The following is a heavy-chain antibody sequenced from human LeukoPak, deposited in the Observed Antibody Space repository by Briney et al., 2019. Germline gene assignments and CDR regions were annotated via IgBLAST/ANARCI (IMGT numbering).Heavy chain of an antibody. J-gene: IGHJ4*02. CDR1: GGSISSGGYY. CDR3: ATLGFSSGYYYYFDH. D-gene: IGHD3-22*01. Sequence: SQTLSLTCTVSGGSISSGGYYWSWIRQPPGKGLEWIGSIYHSGSTYYNPSLKSRVTISVDTSKNQFSLKLSSVTAADTAVYYCATLGFSSGYYYYFDHWGQGTLVTVSS. V-gene: IGHV4-30-2*03. CDR2: IYHSGST.